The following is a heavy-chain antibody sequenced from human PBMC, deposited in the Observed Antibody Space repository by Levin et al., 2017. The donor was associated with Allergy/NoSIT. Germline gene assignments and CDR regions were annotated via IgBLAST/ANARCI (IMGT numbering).Heavy chain of an antibody. CDR1: GYTFTGYY. V-gene: IGHV1-2*02. CDR2: INPNSGGT. CDR3: ARDRALAHYDSSGYSIRLVYYGMDV. Sequence: ASVKVSCKASGYTFTGYYMHWVRQAPGQGLEWMGWINPNSGGTNYAQKFQGRVTMTRDTSISTAYMELSRLRSDDTAVYYCARDRALAHYDSSGYSIRLVYYGMDVWGQGTTVTVSS. J-gene: IGHJ6*02. D-gene: IGHD3-22*01.